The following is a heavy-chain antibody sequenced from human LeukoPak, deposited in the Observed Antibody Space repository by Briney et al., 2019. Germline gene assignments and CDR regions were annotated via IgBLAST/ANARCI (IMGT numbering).Heavy chain of an antibody. CDR2: IYTSGST. CDR1: GGSISSYY. V-gene: IGHV4-4*07. Sequence: SETLSLTCTVSGGSISSYYWSWIRQPAGKGLEWIGRIYTSGSTNYNPSLKSRVTMSVDTSKNQFSLKLSSVTVADTAVYYCARIWLGSSYWYFDLWGRGTLVTVSS. CDR3: ARIWLGSSYWYFDL. J-gene: IGHJ2*01. D-gene: IGHD6-19*01.